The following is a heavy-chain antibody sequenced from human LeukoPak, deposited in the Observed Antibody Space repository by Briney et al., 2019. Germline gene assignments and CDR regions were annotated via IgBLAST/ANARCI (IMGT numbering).Heavy chain of an antibody. Sequence: SETLSLTCTVSGGAISSYYWSWIRQPPGKGLEWIGCIYYSGSTNYNPSLKSRVTISVDTSKNQLSLKLSSVTAADTAVYYCARDRDYYDSSGRTYYYYGMDVWGQGTTVTVSS. CDR3: ARDRDYYDSSGRTYYYYGMDV. CDR2: IYYSGST. CDR1: GGAISSYY. D-gene: IGHD3-22*01. V-gene: IGHV4-59*01. J-gene: IGHJ6*02.